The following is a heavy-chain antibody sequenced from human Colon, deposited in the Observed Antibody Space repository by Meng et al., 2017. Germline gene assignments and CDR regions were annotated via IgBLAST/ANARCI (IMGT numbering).Heavy chain of an antibody. D-gene: IGHD1-26*01. V-gene: IGHV1-18*01. CDR3: ARDSAIVGGKYYFDD. Sequence: SVQDTCKASGYIFTNNGISWLRQAPGQGLEWMGWISAYNGDTHYAQNLQGRLTMTTDTSTNTAYMELRSLRSADTAVYYRARDSAIVGGKYYFDDWGQGTLVTVSS. J-gene: IGHJ4*02. CDR2: ISAYNGDT. CDR1: GYIFTNNG.